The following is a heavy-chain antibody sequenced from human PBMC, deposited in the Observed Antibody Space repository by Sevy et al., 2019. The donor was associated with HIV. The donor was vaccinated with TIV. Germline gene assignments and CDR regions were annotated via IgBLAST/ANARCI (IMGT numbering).Heavy chain of an antibody. Sequence: GGSLRLSCTASGFTIRSYWVTWVRQAPGQGLEWVANIKQAGSVRKYLDSVRGRFTISRDNARNSVYLEMNSLRAEDTAMYYCAREVGGSVSKWGQGTLVTVSS. CDR3: AREVGGSVSK. V-gene: IGHV3-7*03. D-gene: IGHD3-10*01. CDR2: IKQAGSVR. CDR1: GFTIRSYW. J-gene: IGHJ4*02.